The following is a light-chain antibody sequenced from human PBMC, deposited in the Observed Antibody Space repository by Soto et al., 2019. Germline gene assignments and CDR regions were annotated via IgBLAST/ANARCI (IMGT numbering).Light chain of an antibody. Sequence: EIVMTQSPATLSLSPGETATLSCRASQSVHSNLAWFQQHPGQAPRLLIYGASSRATGIPVRFSGSGSGTEFTLTISSLQPEDFATYYCQQYYSYPRTFGQGTKVEIK. CDR1: QSVHSN. V-gene: IGKV3-15*01. J-gene: IGKJ1*01. CDR2: GAS. CDR3: QQYYSYPRT.